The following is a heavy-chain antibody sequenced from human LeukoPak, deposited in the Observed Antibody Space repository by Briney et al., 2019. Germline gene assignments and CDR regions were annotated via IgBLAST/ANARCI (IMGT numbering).Heavy chain of an antibody. J-gene: IGHJ4*02. V-gene: IGHV3-23*01. D-gene: IGHD5-18*01. CDR2: ISGSGGST. CDR1: GFTFSNYP. Sequence: GGSLRLSCAASGFTFSNYPMNLARQAPGKGLEWVSAISGSGGSTYYADSVKGRFTISRDNSKNTLYLQTNSLRAEDTAVYYCTEGTIWLPFTYCSQATLVTVSS. CDR3: TEGTIWLPFTY.